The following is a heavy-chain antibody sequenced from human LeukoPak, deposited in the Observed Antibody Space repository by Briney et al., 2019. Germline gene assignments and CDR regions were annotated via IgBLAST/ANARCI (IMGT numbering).Heavy chain of an antibody. CDR1: GFTFSTFA. Sequence: PGGSLRLSCAASGFTFSTFAMSWGRQAPGKGLEWVSTITRSGAAKYYADSVKGRFTISRDNSKNTLYLQMDRLSAEDTALYYCAKDHPSCGGRDCLLFDNWGQGTLVTVSS. V-gene: IGHV3-23*01. D-gene: IGHD2-21*01. CDR3: AKDHPSCGGRDCLLFDN. J-gene: IGHJ4*02. CDR2: ITRSGAAK.